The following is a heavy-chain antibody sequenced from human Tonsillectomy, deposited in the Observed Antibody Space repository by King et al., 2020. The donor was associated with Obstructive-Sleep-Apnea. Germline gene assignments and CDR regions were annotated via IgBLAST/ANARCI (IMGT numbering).Heavy chain of an antibody. CDR3: AKDRQARKGYCSGGSCYHDAFDI. J-gene: IGHJ3*02. Sequence: VQQVESGGGLVQPGGSLRLSCAASGFTFSDYAFSWVRQAPGKGLEWVSVVTGSGGSTHYADSVKGRFTISSDNSNNTVYLQMNSLRAEDTAVYYCAKDRQARKGYCSGGSCYHDAFDIWGQGTRVTVSS. V-gene: IGHV3-23*04. D-gene: IGHD2-15*01. CDR1: GFTFSDYA. CDR2: VTGSGGST.